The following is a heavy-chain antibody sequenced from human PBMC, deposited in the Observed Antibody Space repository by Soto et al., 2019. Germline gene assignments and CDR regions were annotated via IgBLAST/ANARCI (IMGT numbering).Heavy chain of an antibody. J-gene: IGHJ5*02. V-gene: IGHV4-39*01. CDR3: AIAATFWFDP. CDR2: NYSSGST. Sequence: QLQLQESGPGLVKPSETLSLTCTVSGGSISSSSYYWGWIRQPPGKGLEWIGSNYSSGSTYYNPSLKRRVTISVDTSKNQFSLKLSSVTAADTAVYYCAIAATFWFDPWGQGTLVTVSS. D-gene: IGHD2-15*01. CDR1: GGSISSSSYY.